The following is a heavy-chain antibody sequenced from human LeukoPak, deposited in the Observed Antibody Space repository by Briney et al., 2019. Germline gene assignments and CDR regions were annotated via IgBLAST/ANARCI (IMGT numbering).Heavy chain of an antibody. CDR1: GFTFSSYG. CDR3: AKFGYCSSTSCYDAFDI. Sequence: GRSLRLSCAASGFTFSSYGMHWVRQAPGKGLEGVAVISYDGSNKYYADSVKGRFTISRDNSKNTLYLQMNSLRAEDTAVYYCAKFGYCSSTSCYDAFDIWGQGTMVTVSS. D-gene: IGHD2-2*01. CDR2: ISYDGSNK. V-gene: IGHV3-30*18. J-gene: IGHJ3*02.